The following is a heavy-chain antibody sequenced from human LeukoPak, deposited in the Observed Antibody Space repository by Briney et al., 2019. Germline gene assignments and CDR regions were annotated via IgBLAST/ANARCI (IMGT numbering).Heavy chain of an antibody. Sequence: ASVKVSCKASGGTLSSYAISWVRQATGQGLEWMGWMNPNSGNTGYAQKFQGRVTMTRNTSISTAYMELSSLRSEDTAVYYCARGLLVVVPAAISWMNYYYYGMDVWGQGTTVTVSS. J-gene: IGHJ6*02. V-gene: IGHV1-8*02. D-gene: IGHD2-2*01. CDR3: ARGLLVVVPAAISWMNYYYYGMDV. CDR2: MNPNSGNT. CDR1: GGTLSSYA.